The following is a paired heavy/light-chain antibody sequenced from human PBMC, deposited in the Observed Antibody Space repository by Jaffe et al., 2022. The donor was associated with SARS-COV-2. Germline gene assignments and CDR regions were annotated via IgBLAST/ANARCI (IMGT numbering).Light chain of an antibody. Sequence: DFVMTQSPDSLAVSLGERATISCRSSQSVLYSSNNKNYLAWYQQKPGQPPKLLIYWASTRESGVPDRFSGSGSGTDFALTISSLQAEDVAVYYCQQYYSTPRTFGQGTKVEVK. CDR3: QQYYSTPRT. J-gene: IGKJ1*01. V-gene: IGKV4-1*01. CDR2: WAS. CDR1: QSVLYSSNNKNY.
Heavy chain of an antibody. Sequence: DVQLVESGGDLVQPGGSLRLSCAASGFSVTTNDMSWVRQAPGKGLEWVSLIYDDGSTYYVDSVKGRFTISRDTPKNTLYLQMDTLRPEDTAVYYCAREGAAAGHAGSGRAFDIWGQGTTVTVSS. J-gene: IGHJ3*02. V-gene: IGHV3-66*02. CDR2: IYDDGST. CDR1: GFSVTTND. CDR3: AREGAAAGHAGSGRAFDI. D-gene: IGHD6-13*01.